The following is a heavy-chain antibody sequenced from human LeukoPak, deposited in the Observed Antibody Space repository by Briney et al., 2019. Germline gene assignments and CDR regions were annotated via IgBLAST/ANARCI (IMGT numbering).Heavy chain of an antibody. CDR3: AKGIAVAGLYYFDY. CDR2: ISGNGGST. Sequence: PGGSLRLSCAASGFTFSTYAMNWVRLAPGKGLELVSIISGNGGSTCYADSVKGRFTISRDSSKNTLYLQMNSLRAEDTAVYYCAKGIAVAGLYYFDYWGQGTLVTVSS. D-gene: IGHD6-19*01. CDR1: GFTFSTYA. J-gene: IGHJ4*02. V-gene: IGHV3-23*01.